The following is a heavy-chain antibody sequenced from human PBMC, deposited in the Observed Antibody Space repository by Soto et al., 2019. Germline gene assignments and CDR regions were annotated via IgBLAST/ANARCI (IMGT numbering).Heavy chain of an antibody. V-gene: IGHV3-30-3*01. CDR3: ARADYDILSYYYYYGMDV. J-gene: IGHJ6*02. D-gene: IGHD3-9*01. CDR2: ISYDGSNK. CDR1: GFTFSSYA. Sequence: LRLSCAASGFTFSSYAMHWVRQAPGKGLEWVAVISYDGSNKYYADSVKGRFTISRDNSKNTLYLQMNSLRAEDTAVYYCARADYDILSYYYYYGMDVWGQGTTVTVSS.